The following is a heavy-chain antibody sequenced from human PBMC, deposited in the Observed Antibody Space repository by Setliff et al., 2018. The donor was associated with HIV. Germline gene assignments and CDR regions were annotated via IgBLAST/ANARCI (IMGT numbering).Heavy chain of an antibody. CDR3: ARVGTSTSLDY. CDR2: INGNTLYI. D-gene: IGHD2-2*01. CDR1: GFPFSLYS. Sequence: GGSLRLSCAASGFPFSLYSMNWVRQAPGRGLEWVSSINGNTLYISYAASVRRRFTISRDNAKGSLYLQLTSLRPEDTGVYFCARVGTSTSLDYWGQGILVTVSS. V-gene: IGHV3-21*06. J-gene: IGHJ4*02.